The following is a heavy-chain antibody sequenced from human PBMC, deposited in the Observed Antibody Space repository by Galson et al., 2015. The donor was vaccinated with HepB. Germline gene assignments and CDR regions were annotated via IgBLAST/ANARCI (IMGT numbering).Heavy chain of an antibody. D-gene: IGHD1-26*01. V-gene: IGHV3-48*04. J-gene: IGHJ4*02. Sequence: SLRLSCAASGFTFSSYSMNWVRQAPGKGLEWVSYISSSSSTIYYADSVKGRFTISRDNAKNSLYLQMNSLRAEDTAVYYCARDNLRGSYYGALYFDYWGQGTLVTVSS. CDR1: GFTFSSYS. CDR3: ARDNLRGSYYGALYFDY. CDR2: ISSSSSTI.